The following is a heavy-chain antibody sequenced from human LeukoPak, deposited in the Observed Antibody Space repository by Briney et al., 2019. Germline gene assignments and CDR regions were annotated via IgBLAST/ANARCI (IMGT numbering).Heavy chain of an antibody. J-gene: IGHJ4*02. D-gene: IGHD3-3*01. Sequence: PGGSLRLPCAASGFTFSSYWMHWVRQAPGKGLVWVSRINSDGSSTSYADSVKGRFTISRDNAKNTLYLQMNSLRAEDTAVYYCARDPTTYYDFWSGYYGPNYWGQGTLVTVSS. CDR2: INSDGSST. CDR1: GFTFSSYW. CDR3: ARDPTTYYDFWSGYYGPNY. V-gene: IGHV3-74*01.